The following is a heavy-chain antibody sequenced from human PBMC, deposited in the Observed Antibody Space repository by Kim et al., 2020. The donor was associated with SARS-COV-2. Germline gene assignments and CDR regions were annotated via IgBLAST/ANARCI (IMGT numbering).Heavy chain of an antibody. V-gene: IGHV3-66*01. D-gene: IGHD4-17*01. Sequence: TYYADSVKGRFTISRDNSKNTLYLQMNSLRAEDTAVYYCASDPSYGGVDYWGQGTLVTVSS. CDR3: ASDPSYGGVDY. J-gene: IGHJ4*02. CDR2: T.